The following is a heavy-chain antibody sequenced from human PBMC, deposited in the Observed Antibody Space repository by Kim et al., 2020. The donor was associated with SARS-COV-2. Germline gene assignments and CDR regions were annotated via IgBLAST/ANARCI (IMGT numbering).Heavy chain of an antibody. J-gene: IGHJ4*02. Sequence: SETLSLTCAVYGGSFSGYYWSWIRQPPGKGLEWIGEINHSGSTNYNPSLKSRVTISVDTSKNQFSLKLSSVTAADTAVYYCARMIVALDYWGQGTLVTVSS. V-gene: IGHV4-34*01. CDR1: GGSFSGYY. D-gene: IGHD3-22*01. CDR3: ARMIVALDY. CDR2: INHSGST.